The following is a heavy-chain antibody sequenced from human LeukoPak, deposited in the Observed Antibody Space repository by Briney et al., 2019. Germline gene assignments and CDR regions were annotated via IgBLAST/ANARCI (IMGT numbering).Heavy chain of an antibody. J-gene: IGHJ4*02. CDR1: GFTFSSYG. CDR3: AKEEYYDSGGNFHY. Sequence: PGGSLRLSCAASGFTFSSYGMHWVRQAPGKGLEWMAAISNDGSKRYYADSVRGRFFISRDNSKNTLSLQMMSLRAEDTAVYYCAKEEYYDSGGNFHYWGQGTLVTVRS. V-gene: IGHV3-30*18. D-gene: IGHD3-22*01. CDR2: ISNDGSKR.